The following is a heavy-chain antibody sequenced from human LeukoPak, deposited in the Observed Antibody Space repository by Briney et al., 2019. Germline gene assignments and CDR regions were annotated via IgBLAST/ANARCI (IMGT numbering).Heavy chain of an antibody. CDR1: GGSISSSTYY. J-gene: IGHJ4*02. CDR3: ARQDNYYFDY. CDR2: IYYSGTT. V-gene: IGHV4-39*01. Sequence: SETLSLTCTGSGGSISSSTYYWGWIRQPPGKGLEWIESIYYSGTTYYNPSLKSRVTISVDMSKNQFSLKLSSVTAADTAVYYCARQDNYYFDYWGQGILVTVSS. D-gene: IGHD1-20*01.